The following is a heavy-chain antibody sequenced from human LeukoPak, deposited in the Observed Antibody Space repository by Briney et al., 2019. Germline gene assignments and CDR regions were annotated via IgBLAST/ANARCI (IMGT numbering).Heavy chain of an antibody. CDR2: IYSSGSA. D-gene: IGHD3-22*01. V-gene: IGHV4-59*08. CDR3: ARHRDYYDT. J-gene: IGHJ4*01. Sequence: PSETLSLTCTVSGASINNNFWTWIRQPPGKGLEWIGYIYSSGSANYNPSLKSRVTISGDTSKNQISLNLTSVTAADTAAYFCARHRDYYDTWGHGTLVTVSS. CDR1: GASINNNF.